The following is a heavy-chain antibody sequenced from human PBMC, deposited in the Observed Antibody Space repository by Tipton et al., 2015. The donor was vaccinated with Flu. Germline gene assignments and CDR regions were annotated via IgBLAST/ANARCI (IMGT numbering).Heavy chain of an antibody. Sequence: TLSLTCTVSGGSISSYYWSWIRQPAGKGLEWIGRIYTSGSTNYNPSLKSRVTMSVDTSKNQFSLKLSSVTAADTAVYYCGRDRYSGSYFDAFDIWGQGTMVTVSS. J-gene: IGHJ3*02. D-gene: IGHD1-26*01. CDR2: IYTSGST. CDR3: GRDRYSGSYFDAFDI. V-gene: IGHV4-4*07. CDR1: GGSISSYY.